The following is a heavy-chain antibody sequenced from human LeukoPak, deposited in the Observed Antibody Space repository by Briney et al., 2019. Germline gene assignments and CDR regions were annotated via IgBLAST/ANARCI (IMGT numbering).Heavy chain of an antibody. V-gene: IGHV3-7*01. D-gene: IGHD3-3*01. Sequence: GGSLRLSCAASGFTFTTNWMTWVRQAPGKGLEWVATINQDGSEKYYVDSVKGRFTISRDNAKNTLFLQMNSLRAEDTAVYYCARDRITDFWSGYYTNYFDYWGQGTLVTVSS. CDR2: INQDGSEK. J-gene: IGHJ4*02. CDR3: ARDRITDFWSGYYTNYFDY. CDR1: GFTFTTNW.